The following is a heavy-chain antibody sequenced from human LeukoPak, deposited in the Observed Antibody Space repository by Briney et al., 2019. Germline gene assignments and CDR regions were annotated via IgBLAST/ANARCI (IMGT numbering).Heavy chain of an antibody. J-gene: IGHJ4*02. CDR1: GFTFGSYW. D-gene: IGHD2-15*01. V-gene: IGHV3-74*01. Sequence: QPGGSLRLSCAASGFTFGSYWMHWVRQAPGKGLVWVSHINTDASSTNYAVSVKGRFTISRDNAKNTLYLQMNSLRAEDTAVYYCARDLTYCSGGRCYPSPIDFWGQGTLVTVSS. CDR2: INTDASST. CDR3: ARDLTYCSGGRCYPSPIDF.